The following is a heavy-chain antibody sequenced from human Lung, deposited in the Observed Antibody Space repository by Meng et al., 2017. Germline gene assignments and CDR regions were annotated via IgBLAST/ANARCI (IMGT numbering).Heavy chain of an antibody. CDR1: GVTVSRYS. D-gene: IGHD3-16*01. J-gene: IGHJ4*02. V-gene: IGHV1-69*02. CDR3: ASAMGNYVPATNEWTPSYFDY. Sequence: QVQLVQSGAEVKKPGSSVKVACNASGVTVSRYSFSWVRQAPVQGLEWMGRIIPILERANYAQKFQGRVTITADISTTTAYTEMRSLRSEDTAVYYCASAMGNYVPATNEWTPSYFDYWGRGTLVTVSS. CDR2: IIPILERA.